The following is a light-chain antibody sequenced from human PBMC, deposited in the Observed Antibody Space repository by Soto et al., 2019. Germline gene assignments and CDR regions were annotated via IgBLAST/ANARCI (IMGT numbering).Light chain of an antibody. CDR1: QGISSY. J-gene: IGKJ5*01. V-gene: IGKV1-9*01. CDR3: QQLNSYPIT. Sequence: IQLTHSPSSLSASVGDRVTITPRASQGISSYLAWYQQKPGKAPKLLIYAASTLQSGVPSRFSGSGSGTDFTLTISSLQPEDFATYYCQQLNSYPITFGQGTRLEIK. CDR2: AAS.